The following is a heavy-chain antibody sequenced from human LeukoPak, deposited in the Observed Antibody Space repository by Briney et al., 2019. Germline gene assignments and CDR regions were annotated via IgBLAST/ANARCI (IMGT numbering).Heavy chain of an antibody. CDR1: GGSISSGSYY. J-gene: IGHJ3*02. D-gene: IGHD6-13*01. CDR2: IYTSGST. V-gene: IGHV4-61*02. CDR3: ARDYETAAGIPFDI. Sequence: SETLSLTCTVSGGSISSGSYYWNWIRQPAGKGLEWIGRIYTSGSTNYNPSLKSRVTISVDTSKNQFSLKLSSVTAADTAVYYCARDYETAAGIPFDIWGQGTMVTVSS.